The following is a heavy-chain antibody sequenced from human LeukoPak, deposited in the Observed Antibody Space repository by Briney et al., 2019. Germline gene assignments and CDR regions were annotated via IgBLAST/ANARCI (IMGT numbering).Heavy chain of an antibody. CDR3: ERDRAGTPHQIDPFDY. V-gene: IGHV4-38-2*02. Sequence: KPSETLSLPRAVSGFPHQRWLLGGCLPQPPGEGREGVASIIHSGISYYNPSLKSRVTISVDTAKHHYSLKLNSVTAADAAADDCERDRAGTPHQIDPFDYWGQGTLVTVSS. J-gene: IGHJ4*02. CDR2: IIHSGIS. CDR1: GFPHQRWLL.